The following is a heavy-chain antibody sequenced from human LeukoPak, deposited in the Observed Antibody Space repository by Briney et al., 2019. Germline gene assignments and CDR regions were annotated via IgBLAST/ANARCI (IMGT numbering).Heavy chain of an antibody. D-gene: IGHD5-12*01. V-gene: IGHV4-59*01. CDR2: IYYSGST. J-gene: IGHJ6*02. CDR3: ARSGLDSRYYFGMDV. CDR1: GGSISSYY. Sequence: SETLSLTCTVSGGSISSYYWSWIRQPPGGGLEWIGYIYYSGSTNYNPSLKRRVTISLDTSKSQFSLKLRSVTAADTAVYYCARSGLDSRYYFGMDVWAKGPRSPSP.